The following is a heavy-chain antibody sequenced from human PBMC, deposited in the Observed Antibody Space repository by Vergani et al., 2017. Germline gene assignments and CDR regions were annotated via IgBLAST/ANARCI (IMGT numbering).Heavy chain of an antibody. Sequence: QVQLVQSGAEVKKPGSSVKVSCKASGGTFSSYTISWVRQAPGQGLEWMGRIIPILGIANYAQKFQGRVTITADKSTSTANMELSSVRSKDTAVYYCASIGSSTSCFYFDDWGQGTLVTVSS. V-gene: IGHV1-69*09. D-gene: IGHD2-2*01. CDR3: ASIGSSTSCFYFDD. J-gene: IGHJ4*02. CDR2: IIPILGIA. CDR1: GGTFSSYT.